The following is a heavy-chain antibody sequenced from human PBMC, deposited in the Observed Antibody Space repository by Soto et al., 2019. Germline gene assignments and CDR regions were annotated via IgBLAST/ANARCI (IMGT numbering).Heavy chain of an antibody. Sequence: GGSLRLSCAASGFTFSSYAMSWVRQAPGKGLEWVSAISGSGGSTYYADSVKGRFTISRDNSKNTLYLQMNSLRAEDTAVYYCAKAFFPDIVVVVASDYWGQGTLVTVSS. CDR3: AKAFFPDIVVVVASDY. V-gene: IGHV3-23*01. CDR1: GFTFSSYA. CDR2: ISGSGGST. D-gene: IGHD2-15*01. J-gene: IGHJ4*02.